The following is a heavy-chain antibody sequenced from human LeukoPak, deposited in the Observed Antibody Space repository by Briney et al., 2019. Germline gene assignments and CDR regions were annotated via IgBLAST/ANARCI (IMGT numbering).Heavy chain of an antibody. V-gene: IGHV4-59*01. J-gene: IGHJ5*02. CDR2: ISHSGST. Sequence: PSETLYLTCTVSGGSSSNYSWSWIRHPPGKGLYLIGYISHSGSTRYNPSLKSRVTISVDTSQNQFSLRLTSVTAADTAVYWCARDARGYNYDYSWFDTWGQGTLVSVSS. CDR3: ARDARGYNYDYSWFDT. D-gene: IGHD5-18*01. CDR1: GGSSSNYS.